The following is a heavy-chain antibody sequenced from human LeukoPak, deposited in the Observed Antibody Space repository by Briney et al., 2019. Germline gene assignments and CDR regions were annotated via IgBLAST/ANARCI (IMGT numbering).Heavy chain of an antibody. V-gene: IGHV3-23*01. CDR3: GKTTAGYSSGQKPAWPVDY. CDR1: GFTFGSFA. J-gene: IGHJ4*02. D-gene: IGHD5-18*01. CDR2: IFGSGGSP. Sequence: GGSLRLSCEASGFTFGSFAMYWVRQAPGKGLEWIAGIFGSGGSPHYADSVKGRFTISRDNPKNTVYLQINSLRAEDTAVYYCGKTTAGYSSGQKPAWPVDYWGQGTLVTVSS.